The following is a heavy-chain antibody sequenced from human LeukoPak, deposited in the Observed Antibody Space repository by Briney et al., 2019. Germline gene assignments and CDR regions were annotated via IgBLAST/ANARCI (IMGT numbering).Heavy chain of an antibody. D-gene: IGHD1-26*01. CDR1: GGTFSSST. J-gene: IGHJ4*02. CDR3: ARDQPRRGPGNHDY. V-gene: IGHV1-69*05. Sequence: GSSVKVSCKASGGTFSSSTISWVRQAPGQGLEWMGGIIPIFGTANYAQKLQGRVTITTDESTSTVYMELRSLTTDDTAVYYCARDQPRRGPGNHDYWGQGTLVTVSS. CDR2: IIPIFGTA.